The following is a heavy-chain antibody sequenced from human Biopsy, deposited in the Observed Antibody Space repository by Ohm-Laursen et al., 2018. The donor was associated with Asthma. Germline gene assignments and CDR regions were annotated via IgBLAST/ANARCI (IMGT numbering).Heavy chain of an antibody. CDR1: GFSFDDCA. J-gene: IGHJ4*01. Sequence: SLRLSCAASGFSFDDCAMHWVRHAPGKGLEWVSSISWNSGNIDYAVSVKGRFTISRDNAKNSLYLQMQSLRPEDTAFYYCAKSADYYDSTDYLDFWGRGALVTVSS. D-gene: IGHD3-22*01. V-gene: IGHV3-9*01. CDR2: ISWNSGNI. CDR3: AKSADYYDSTDYLDF.